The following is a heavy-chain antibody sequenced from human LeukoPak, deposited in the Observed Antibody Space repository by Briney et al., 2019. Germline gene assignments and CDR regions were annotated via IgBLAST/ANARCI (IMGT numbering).Heavy chain of an antibody. V-gene: IGHV3-23*01. CDR2: ISGSGGST. CDR3: AKSGGYFDWFFDY. D-gene: IGHD3-9*01. J-gene: IGHJ4*02. Sequence: GGSLRLSCAASGFTFSSYWMSWVRQAPGKGLEWVSAISGSGGSTYYADSVKGRFTISRDNSKNTLYLQMNSLRAEDTAVYYCAKSGGYFDWFFDYWGQGTLVTVSS. CDR1: GFTFSSYW.